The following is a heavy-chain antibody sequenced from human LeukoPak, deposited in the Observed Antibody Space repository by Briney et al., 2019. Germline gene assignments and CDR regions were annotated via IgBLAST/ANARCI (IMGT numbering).Heavy chain of an antibody. D-gene: IGHD6-19*01. CDR2: MNSNSGNT. CDR3: AREDRYGGSGWYSD. V-gene: IGHV1-8*01. CDR1: GYTFTSYD. J-gene: IGHJ4*02. Sequence: GASVKVSCKASGYTFTSYDINWVRQATGQGLEWMGWMNSNSGNTGYAQKFQGRVTMTRNTSISTAYIEVSRLRSEDTALYYCAREDRYGGSGWYSDWGQGTLVTVSS.